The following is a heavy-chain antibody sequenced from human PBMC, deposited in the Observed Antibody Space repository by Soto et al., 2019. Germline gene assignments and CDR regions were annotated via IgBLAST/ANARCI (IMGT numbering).Heavy chain of an antibody. J-gene: IGHJ4*02. CDR2: INRDGSEK. D-gene: IGHD3-3*01. CDR1: GFTFGKYW. CDR3: ARHDDRAANY. V-gene: IGHV3-7*01. Sequence: EVQLVESGGGLVQPGGSLRISCAASGFTFGKYWMAWVRQAPGKGLEWLANINRDGSEKYYVDSVKGRFTISRDNAKNSLYLQMSSLRVEDTAVYYCARHDDRAANYWGQGTLVTVSS.